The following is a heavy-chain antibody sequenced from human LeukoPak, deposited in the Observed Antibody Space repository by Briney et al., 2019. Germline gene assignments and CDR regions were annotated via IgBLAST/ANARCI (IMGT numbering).Heavy chain of an antibody. CDR1: GFIFRNYW. J-gene: IGHJ4*02. D-gene: IGHD6-6*01. V-gene: IGHV3-7*01. CDR3: ARDQEQYSSSSLYFDY. Sequence: GGSLRLSCAAAGFIFRNYWMGWVRQAPGKGLEWVANINEDGSEKYYVDSVKGRFTISRDNSKNTLYLQMNSLRAENTAVYYCARDQEQYSSSSLYFDYWGQGTLVTVSS. CDR2: INEDGSEK.